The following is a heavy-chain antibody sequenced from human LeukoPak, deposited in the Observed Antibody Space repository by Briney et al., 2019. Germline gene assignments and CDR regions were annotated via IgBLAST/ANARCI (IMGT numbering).Heavy chain of an antibody. D-gene: IGHD6-13*01. V-gene: IGHV3-7*03. J-gene: IGHJ4*02. CDR1: GFTFSSYW. Sequence: PGGSLRLSCAASGFTFSSYWMSWVRQAPGKGLEWVANIKQDGSEKYYVDSVKGRFTISRDNSKNTLYLQMNSLRAEDTAVYYCAKGAGDSSRWYAIFDYWGQGTLVTVSS. CDR2: IKQDGSEK. CDR3: AKGAGDSSRWYAIFDY.